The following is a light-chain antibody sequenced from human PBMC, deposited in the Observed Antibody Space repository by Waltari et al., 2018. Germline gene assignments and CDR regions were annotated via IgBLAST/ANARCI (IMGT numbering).Light chain of an antibody. J-gene: IGKJ1*01. CDR1: QSVSGSS. Sequence: EIVLTQSPGTLSLSPGEGATLSCRASQSVSGSSLAWYQQKRGQAPRLLIYGASSRATGIPDRFSGSGSGTDFTLTISSLQTEDVAVYYCQQYYSPPRTFGQGTRVEIK. V-gene: IGKV3-20*01. CDR3: QQYYSPPRT. CDR2: GAS.